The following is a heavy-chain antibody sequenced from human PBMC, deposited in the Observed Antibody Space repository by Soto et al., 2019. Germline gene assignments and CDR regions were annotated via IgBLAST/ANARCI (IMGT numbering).Heavy chain of an antibody. Sequence: QVQLVQSGAELKKPGASVNISCQASGFTFSDTLINWVRQGPGQRLEWMGWINPANGNTRYSEPFQGRVTISSLSSASTAYVALSDLTSEDTAVYNGARDIVSVGPQANEAFDVWGQGTMLTVSS. CDR1: GFTFSDTL. J-gene: IGHJ3*01. V-gene: IGHV1-3*01. CDR3: ARDIVSVGPQANEAFDV. CDR2: INPANGNT. D-gene: IGHD1-26*01.